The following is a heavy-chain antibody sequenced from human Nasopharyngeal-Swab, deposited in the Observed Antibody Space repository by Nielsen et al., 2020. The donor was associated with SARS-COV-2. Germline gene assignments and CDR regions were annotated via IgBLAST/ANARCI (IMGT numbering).Heavy chain of an antibody. CDR2: MNPNSGNT. CDR1: GYTFTICD. Sequence: ASVKVSYKASGYTFTICDINWVRQATGQGLEWMGWMNPNSGNTGYAQKFQGRVTMTRNTSISTAYMELSSLRSEDTAVYYCARLSNYDFWSGYYAYMDVWGKGTTVTVSS. V-gene: IGHV1-8*01. CDR3: ARLSNYDFWSGYYAYMDV. J-gene: IGHJ6*03. D-gene: IGHD3-3*01.